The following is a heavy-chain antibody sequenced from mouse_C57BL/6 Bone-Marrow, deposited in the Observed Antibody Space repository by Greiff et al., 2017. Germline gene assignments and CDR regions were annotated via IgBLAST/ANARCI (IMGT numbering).Heavy chain of an antibody. Sequence: EVQGVESGGGLVQPGESLKLSCESNEYEFPSYYMSWVRKTPEERLELVAAINSDGGSTYYPDTMERRFTISRDNTKKTLYLQMSSLRSEDTALYYCARHGLSGPRRGFAYWGQGTLVTVSA. CDR1: EYEFPSYY. J-gene: IGHJ3*01. D-gene: IGHD2-3*01. CDR3: ARHGLSGPRRGFAY. CDR2: INSDGGST. V-gene: IGHV5-2*01.